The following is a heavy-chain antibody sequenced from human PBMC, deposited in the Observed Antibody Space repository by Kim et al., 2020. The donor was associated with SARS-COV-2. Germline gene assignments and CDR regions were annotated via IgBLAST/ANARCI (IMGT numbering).Heavy chain of an antibody. CDR3: AKSALGDYTGFAD. D-gene: IGHD4-17*01. CDR1: GFTFGSYP. J-gene: IGHJ4*02. CDR2: ISGGGERT. V-gene: IGHV3-23*01. Sequence: GGSLRLSCAASGFTFGSYPIFWVRQAPGKGLEWVSAISGGGERTYFADSVKGRFSISRDNSKNTVYLQMNSLRAEDTALYYCAKSALGDYTGFADCGRGTLVTVSS.